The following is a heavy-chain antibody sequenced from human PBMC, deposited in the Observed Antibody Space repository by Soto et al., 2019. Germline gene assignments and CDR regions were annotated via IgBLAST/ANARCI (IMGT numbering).Heavy chain of an antibody. V-gene: IGHV1-69*08. CDR3: AREDRDRETGLVPASIDGMDV. CDR1: GGTFSRYS. J-gene: IGHJ6*02. CDR2: IIPVFGIA. D-gene: IGHD2-2*01. Sequence: QVQLVQSGAELKKPGSSVKVSCTASGGTFSRYSFTWVRQAPGHGLEWMGRIIPVFGIASYAQKFQGRVTITADKSTSTAYMELSSLRSEDTAVYYCAREDRDRETGLVPASIDGMDVWGQGTTVTVSS.